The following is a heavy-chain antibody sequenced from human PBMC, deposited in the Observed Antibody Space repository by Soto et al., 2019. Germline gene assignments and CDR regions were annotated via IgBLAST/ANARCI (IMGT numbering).Heavy chain of an antibody. Sequence: WSLRLSCAASGFTFDDYAMHWVRQAPGKGLEWVSLISWDGGSTYYADSVKGRFTISRDNSKNSLYLQMNSLRAEDTALYYCAKDIGRPRTPKYNWFDPWGQGTLVTVSS. J-gene: IGHJ5*02. D-gene: IGHD2-15*01. CDR3: AKDIGRPRTPKYNWFDP. V-gene: IGHV3-43D*04. CDR2: ISWDGGST. CDR1: GFTFDDYA.